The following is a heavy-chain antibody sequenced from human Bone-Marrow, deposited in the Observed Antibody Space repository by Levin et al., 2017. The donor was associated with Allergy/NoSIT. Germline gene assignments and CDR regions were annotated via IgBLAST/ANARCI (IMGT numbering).Heavy chain of an antibody. CDR2: IVPMFGRA. Sequence: AASVKVSCKASGGTFSSFTNFAITWVRQAPGQGLEWMGGIVPMFGRANYAQRFQGRVTITADESTTTSYMELNSLRSEDTAVYYCATINTAKVTDPAYWGQGTLVTVSS. CDR3: ATINTAKVTDPAY. J-gene: IGHJ4*02. CDR1: GGTFSSFTNFA. D-gene: IGHD2-21*02. V-gene: IGHV1-69*13.